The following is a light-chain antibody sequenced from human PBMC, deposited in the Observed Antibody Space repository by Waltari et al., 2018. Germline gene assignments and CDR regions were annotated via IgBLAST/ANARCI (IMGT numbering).Light chain of an antibody. V-gene: IGLV2-23*02. J-gene: IGLJ1*01. CDR3: SSYAGGHPLHLVAYL. CDR1: TDDVGKFDL. CDR2: AVT. Sequence: QTALTQPASVSGSPGPSLTISCTGSTDDVGKFDLLACFQQYPGRSPQPIIYAVTKRPSGVSGRFSGSKSGNTAFLTISDLRADDEAVYYCSSYAGGHPLHLVAYLFGSGTDVTV.